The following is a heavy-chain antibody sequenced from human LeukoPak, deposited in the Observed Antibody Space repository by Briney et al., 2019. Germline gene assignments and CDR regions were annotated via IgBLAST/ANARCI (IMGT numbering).Heavy chain of an antibody. V-gene: IGHV3-30*03. Sequence: PGRSLRLSCAASGFTFSSYGMQWVRQAPGKGLEWVALISYDGNKEYSADAVKGRFTISRDNSKNTLYLEMNSLRVEDTAVYYCVGGHYFGDYWGQGTLVTVSS. CDR3: VGGHYFGDY. CDR1: GFTFSSYG. J-gene: IGHJ4*02. CDR2: ISYDGNKE. D-gene: IGHD3-10*01.